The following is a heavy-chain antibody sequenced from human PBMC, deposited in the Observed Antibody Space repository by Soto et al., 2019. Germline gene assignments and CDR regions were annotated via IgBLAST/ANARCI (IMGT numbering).Heavy chain of an antibody. V-gene: IGHV1-2*04. CDR2: IDADSGDT. Sequence: QVQLVQSGAEVKKPGASVKVSCKASGYAFTDYYIHWVRQAPGQGLEWLGWIDADSGDTNYPQRFQGWVTMTRDRSINTAFMELSRLRSDDTAVYYCARTPNNGRAGVYGMDVWGQGTTVTVSS. J-gene: IGHJ6*02. D-gene: IGHD1-26*01. CDR3: ARTPNNGRAGVYGMDV. CDR1: GYAFTDYY.